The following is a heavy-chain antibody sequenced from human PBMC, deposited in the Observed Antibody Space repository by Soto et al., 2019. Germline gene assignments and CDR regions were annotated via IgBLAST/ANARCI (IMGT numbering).Heavy chain of an antibody. D-gene: IGHD5-18*01. CDR1: GGSISSYY. CDR2: IYYSGST. V-gene: IGHV4-59*01. CDR3: ARVARGYSYATVPYYFDY. J-gene: IGHJ4*02. Sequence: SETLSLTCTVSGGSISSYYWSWIRQPPGKGLEWIGYIYYSGSTNYNPSLKSRVTISVDTSKNQFSLKLSSVTAADTAVYYCARVARGYSYATVPYYFDYWGQGTLVTVSS.